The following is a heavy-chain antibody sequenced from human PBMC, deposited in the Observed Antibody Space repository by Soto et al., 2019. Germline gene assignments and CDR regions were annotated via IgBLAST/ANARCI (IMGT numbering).Heavy chain of an antibody. D-gene: IGHD2-15*01. CDR3: ARRRSGGSCYYCGMDV. V-gene: IGHV1-69*06. J-gene: IGHJ6*04. CDR2: IIPIFGTA. Sequence: QVQLVQSGAEVKKPGSSVKVSCKASGGTFSSYAISWVRQAPGQGLEWMGGIIPIFGTANYAQKFQGRVTITADKSTSTAYMELSSLRSEATAVYYCARRRSGGSCYYCGMDVWGKGTTLTVSS. CDR1: GGTFSSYA.